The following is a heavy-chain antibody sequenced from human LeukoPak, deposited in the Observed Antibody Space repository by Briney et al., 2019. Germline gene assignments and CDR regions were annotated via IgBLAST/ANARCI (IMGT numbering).Heavy chain of an antibody. CDR3: ARSSYCGGDCYFDY. V-gene: IGHV3-30-3*01. J-gene: IGHJ4*02. CDR2: ISYDGSNK. D-gene: IGHD2-21*02. Sequence: GRSLRLSCAASGFTFSSYAMHWVRQAPGKGLEWVAVISYDGSNKYYADSVKGRFTISRDNSKNTLYLQTNSLRAEDTAVYYCARSSYCGGDCYFDYWGQGTLVTVSS. CDR1: GFTFSSYA.